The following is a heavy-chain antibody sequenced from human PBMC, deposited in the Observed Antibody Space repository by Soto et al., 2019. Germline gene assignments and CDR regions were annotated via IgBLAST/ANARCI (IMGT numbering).Heavy chain of an antibody. D-gene: IGHD3-9*01. CDR1: GFTFTNYA. CDR3: AKVANADILTGYYSNFDY. V-gene: IGHV3-23*01. Sequence: GGSLRLSCVASGFTFTNYAMSWVRQAPGKGLEWVSAISGSGGSTYYAESVKGRFTISRDKSKNTLDLQMNSLRAEDTAVYYCAKVANADILTGYYSNFDYWGHGTLVTVSS. J-gene: IGHJ4*01. CDR2: ISGSGGST.